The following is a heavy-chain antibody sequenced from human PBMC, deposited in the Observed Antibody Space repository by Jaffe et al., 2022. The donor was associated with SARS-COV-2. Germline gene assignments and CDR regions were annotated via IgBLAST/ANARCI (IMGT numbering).Heavy chain of an antibody. V-gene: IGHV4-59*01. CDR3: ARLRVPAAAFDY. D-gene: IGHD2-2*01. Sequence: QVQLQESGPGLVKPSETLSLTCTVSGGSISSYYWSWIRQPPGKGLEWIGYIYYSGSTNYNPSLKSRVTISVDTSKNQFSLKLSSVTAADTAVYYCARLRVPAAAFDYWGQGTLVTVSS. CDR2: IYYSGST. CDR1: GGSISSYY. J-gene: IGHJ4*02.